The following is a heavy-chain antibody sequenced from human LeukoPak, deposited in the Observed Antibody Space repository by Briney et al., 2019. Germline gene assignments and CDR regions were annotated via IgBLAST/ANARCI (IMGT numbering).Heavy chain of an antibody. CDR2: INPNSGGT. V-gene: IGHV1-2*06. D-gene: IGHD3-10*01. CDR1: GYTFTGYY. CDR3: ARDSDHDY. J-gene: IGHJ4*02. Sequence: ASVKVSCKASGYTFTGYYMHWVRQAPEQGLEWVGRINPNSGGTNYAQKFQDRVTMTRDTSISTAYMELSRLRSDDTAVYYCARDSDHDYWGQGTLVTVSS.